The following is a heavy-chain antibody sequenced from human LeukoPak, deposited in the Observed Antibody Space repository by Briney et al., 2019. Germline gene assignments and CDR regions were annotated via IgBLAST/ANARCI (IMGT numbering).Heavy chain of an antibody. J-gene: IGHJ5*02. V-gene: IGHV3-23*01. CDR2: ISGSGGST. D-gene: IGHD6-13*01. CDR3: AGAIEAQWFDP. Sequence: AGGSLRLSCAASGFTFSSYAMHWVRQAPGKGLEWVSAISGSGGSTYYADSVKGRFTISRDNSKNTLYLQMNSLRAEDTAVYYCAGAIEAQWFDPWGQGTLVTVSS. CDR1: GFTFSSYA.